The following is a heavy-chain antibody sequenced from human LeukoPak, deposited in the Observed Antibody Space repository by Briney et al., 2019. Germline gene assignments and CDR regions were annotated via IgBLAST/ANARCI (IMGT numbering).Heavy chain of an antibody. V-gene: IGHV4-59*08. CDR2: IYHYSGST. CDR3: ARLSGPDDYYGSDGYYKATFDH. D-gene: IGHD3-10*01. Sequence: SETLSLTCTVSGGSISRHYWSWIRQPPGKGLEWIGYIYHYSGSTNYSPSLKSRVTMSVDTSKSQFSVKLTSVTAADTAVYYCARLSGPDDYYGSDGYYKATFDHWGRGTLVTVST. J-gene: IGHJ4*02. CDR1: GGSISRHY.